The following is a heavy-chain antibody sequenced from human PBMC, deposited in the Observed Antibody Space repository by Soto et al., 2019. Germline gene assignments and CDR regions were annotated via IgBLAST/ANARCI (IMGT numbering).Heavy chain of an antibody. J-gene: IGHJ6*02. CDR1: GYTFSTYA. Sequence: SVKVSCKASGYTFSTYAISWVRQAPGQGLEWMGGIIPIFGTANYAQKFQGRVTITADEPTSTAYMELSSLRSEDTAVYYCASQGGSLYYYYGMDVWGQGTTVTVSS. CDR3: ASQGGSLYYYYGMDV. D-gene: IGHD2-15*01. CDR2: IIPIFGTA. V-gene: IGHV1-69*13.